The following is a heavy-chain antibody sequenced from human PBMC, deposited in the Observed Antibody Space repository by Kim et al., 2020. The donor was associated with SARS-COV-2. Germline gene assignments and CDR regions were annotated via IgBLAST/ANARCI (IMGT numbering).Heavy chain of an antibody. J-gene: IGHJ4*02. Sequence: LKSRVTISVDTSKNQFSLKLSSVTAADTAVYYCARHHREGCRIGDCYSDYWGQGTLVTVSS. CDR3: ARHHREGCRIGDCYSDY. V-gene: IGHV4-39*01. D-gene: IGHD2-21*02.